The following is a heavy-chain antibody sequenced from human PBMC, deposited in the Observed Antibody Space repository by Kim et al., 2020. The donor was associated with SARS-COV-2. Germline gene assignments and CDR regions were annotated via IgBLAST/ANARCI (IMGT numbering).Heavy chain of an antibody. J-gene: IGHJ6*02. V-gene: IGHV4-59*13. D-gene: IGHD2-15*01. CDR1: GGSISSYY. Sequence: SETLSLTCTVSGGSISSYYWSWIRQPPGKGLEWIGYIYYSGSTNYNPSLKSRVTISVDTSKNQFSLKLSSVTAADTAVYYCARFGGYCSGGSCYSSYYYYYYGMDVWGQGTTVTVSS. CDR3: ARFGGYCSGGSCYSSYYYYYYGMDV. CDR2: IYYSGST.